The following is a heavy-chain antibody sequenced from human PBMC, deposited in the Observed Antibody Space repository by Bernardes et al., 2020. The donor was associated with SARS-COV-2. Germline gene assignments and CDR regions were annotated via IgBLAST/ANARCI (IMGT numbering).Heavy chain of an antibody. CDR3: ARDRGGYSYGLVYYGMDV. Sequence: GGSLRLSCAASGFTFDDYAMHWVRQAPGKGLEWVSGISWNSGSIDYADSVKGRFTISRDNAKNSLYLQMNSLRAEDTAIYYCARDRGGYSYGLVYYGMDVWGLGTTVTVSS. J-gene: IGHJ6*02. V-gene: IGHV3-9*01. CDR1: GFTFDDYA. D-gene: IGHD5-18*01. CDR2: ISWNSGSI.